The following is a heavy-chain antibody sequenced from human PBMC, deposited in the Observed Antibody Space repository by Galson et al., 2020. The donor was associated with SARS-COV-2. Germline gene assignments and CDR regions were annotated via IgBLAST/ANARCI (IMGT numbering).Heavy chain of an antibody. V-gene: IGHV4-34*01. CDR1: GGSFSGYY. D-gene: IGHD6-19*01. Sequence: SETLSLTCAVYGGSFSGYYWSWIRQPPGKGLEWIGEINHSGSTNYNPSLKSRVTISVDTSKNQFSLKLSSVTAADTAVYYCARRKYSSGWYTKHNWFDPWGQGTLVTVSS. CDR3: ARRKYSSGWYTKHNWFDP. CDR2: INHSGST. J-gene: IGHJ5*02.